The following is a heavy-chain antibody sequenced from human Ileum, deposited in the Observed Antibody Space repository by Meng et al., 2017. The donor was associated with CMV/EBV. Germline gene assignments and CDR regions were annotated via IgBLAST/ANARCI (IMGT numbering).Heavy chain of an antibody. CDR2: IDPSSRAT. CDR3: ARDGGAYRISETTGYNYYHYGLDV. V-gene: IGHV1-2*02. Sequence: ASVKVSCKASGYTFNAYYMHWVRQAPGQGPEWMGWIDPSSRATNYAQKFQGRVTMTGDTSSRMFYMEMTRLTSDDTAVYYCARDGGAYRISETTGYNYYHYGLDVWGQGTTVTVSS. CDR1: GYTFNAYY. D-gene: IGHD3-16*01. J-gene: IGHJ6*02.